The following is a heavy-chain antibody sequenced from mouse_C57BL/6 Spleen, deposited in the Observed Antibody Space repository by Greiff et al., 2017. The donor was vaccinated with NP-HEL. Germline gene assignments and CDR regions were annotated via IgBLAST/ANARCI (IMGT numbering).Heavy chain of an antibody. CDR3: ARGGSSYDYYFDY. Sequence: DVKLQESGPGLVKPSQSLSLTCSVTGYSITSGYYWNWIRQVPGNKREWMGYISYDGSNNYNPSLKNRISITRDTSKNQFFLKLNSVTTEDTATYYCARGGSSYDYYFDYWGQGTTLTVSS. CDR1: GYSITSGYY. D-gene: IGHD1-1*01. CDR2: ISYDGSN. J-gene: IGHJ2*01. V-gene: IGHV3-6*01.